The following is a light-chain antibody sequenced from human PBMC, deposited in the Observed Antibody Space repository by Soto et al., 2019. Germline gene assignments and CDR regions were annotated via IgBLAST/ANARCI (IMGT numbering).Light chain of an antibody. J-gene: IGKJ1*01. V-gene: IGKV1-5*03. CDR2: KAS. Sequence: DIHMTQSRSTLSASVVDRVTITCRASQTISSWLAWYQQKPGKAPKLLIYKASTLKSGVPSRFSGSGSGTEFTLTISSLQPDDFATYYCQHYNSYSEAFGQGTKVDI. CDR1: QTISSW. CDR3: QHYNSYSEA.